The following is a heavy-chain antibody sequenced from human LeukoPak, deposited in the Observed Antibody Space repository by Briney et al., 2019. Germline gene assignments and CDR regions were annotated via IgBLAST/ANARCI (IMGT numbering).Heavy chain of an antibody. CDR3: ARLTVTTSVCFDY. Sequence: GGSLRLSCAASGFTFSSYWMSWVRQAPGKGLXXXXNIKQDGSEKYYVDSVKGRFTISRDNAKNSLYLQMNSLRAEDTAVYYCARLTVTTSVCFDYWGQGTLVTVSS. CDR2: IKQDGSEK. D-gene: IGHD4-17*01. J-gene: IGHJ4*02. V-gene: IGHV3-7*01. CDR1: GFTFSSYW.